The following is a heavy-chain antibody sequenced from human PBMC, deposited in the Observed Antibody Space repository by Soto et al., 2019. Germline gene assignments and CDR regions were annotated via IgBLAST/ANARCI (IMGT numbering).Heavy chain of an antibody. CDR1: GFTFSDYY. Sequence: QVQLVESGGGLVKPGGSLRLSCAASGFTFSDYYMSWIRQAPGKGLEWVSYISSSSSYTNYADSVKGRFTISRDNAKNSLYLQMNSPRAEDTAVYYCASSFYCSSTSCLHWYFDLWGRGTLVTVSS. CDR3: ASSFYCSSTSCLHWYFDL. D-gene: IGHD2-2*01. J-gene: IGHJ2*01. CDR2: ISSSSSYT. V-gene: IGHV3-11*06.